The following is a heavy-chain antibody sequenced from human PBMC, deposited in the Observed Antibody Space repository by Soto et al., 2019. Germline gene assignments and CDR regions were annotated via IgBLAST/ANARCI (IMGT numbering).Heavy chain of an antibody. D-gene: IGHD6-19*01. Sequence: SETLSLTCTVSGASISVYSWSWIRQPPGKGLEWIGYIYYSGSTNYNPSLKSRVAISVDTSKNQFSLKLSSVTAADTAVYYCARSTDSSGWRFDYWGQGAQVTVS. CDR3: ARSTDSSGWRFDY. V-gene: IGHV4-59*01. CDR2: IYYSGST. J-gene: IGHJ4*02. CDR1: GASISVYS.